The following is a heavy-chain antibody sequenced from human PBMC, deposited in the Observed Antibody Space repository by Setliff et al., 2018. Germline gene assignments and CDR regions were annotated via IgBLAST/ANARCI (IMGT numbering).Heavy chain of an antibody. CDR2: ISSSSSTI. V-gene: IGHV3-48*01. D-gene: IGHD3-10*01. CDR3: ASRGFRPGFDY. J-gene: IGHJ4*02. Sequence: GGSLRLSCVASGFTFSSYSMNWVRQAPGKGLEWVSYISSSSSTIYYADSVKGRFTISRDNAKNSLYLQMNSLRAEDTAVYYCASRGFRPGFDYWGQGTLVTVSS. CDR1: GFTFSSYS.